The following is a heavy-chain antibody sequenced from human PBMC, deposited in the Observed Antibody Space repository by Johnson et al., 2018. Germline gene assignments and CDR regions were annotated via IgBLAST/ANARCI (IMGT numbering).Heavy chain of an antibody. CDR1: GYSFTTYW. J-gene: IGHJ3*02. Sequence: VQLVQSGAEVKKPGESLKISCKTSGYSFTTYWIAWVRQMPGKGLEWMGIIYPGDSDTRYSPSFPGQVTISADKSITTAYLRRSSLKASDTAMYYCARQKVPGRFDAFDIWGQGTMVTVSS. CDR3: ARQKVPGRFDAFDI. CDR2: IYPGDSDT. V-gene: IGHV5-51*01.